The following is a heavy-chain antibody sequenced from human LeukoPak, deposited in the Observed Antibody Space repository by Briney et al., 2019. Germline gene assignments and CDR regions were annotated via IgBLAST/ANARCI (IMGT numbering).Heavy chain of an antibody. J-gene: IGHJ4*02. Sequence: GASVKVSCKASGYTFTKYYIHWMRQAPGQGLEWMGWISAYNGNTNYAQKLQGRVTMTTDTSTSTAYMELRSLRSDDTAVYYCARSAVVAARRYYFDYWGQGTLVTVSS. D-gene: IGHD2-15*01. CDR1: GYTFTKYY. V-gene: IGHV1-18*04. CDR2: ISAYNGNT. CDR3: ARSAVVAARRYYFDY.